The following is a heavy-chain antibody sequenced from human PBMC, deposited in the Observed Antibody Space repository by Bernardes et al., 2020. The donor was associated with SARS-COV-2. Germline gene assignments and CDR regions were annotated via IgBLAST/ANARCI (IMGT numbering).Heavy chain of an antibody. D-gene: IGHD3-3*01. CDR3: ARSFNEFWTGYIGGGFNY. Sequence: GGSLRLSCAASGFIFSHYGMHWVRQAPGKGLEWVAVVSYDGTYKYYGDSVKGRFTISKDNSKDTLYLQMNSLRADDTALYYCARSFNEFWTGYIGGGFNYWGQGSLVTVSS. J-gene: IGHJ4*02. CDR2: VSYDGTYK. V-gene: IGHV3-30*03. CDR1: GFIFSHYG.